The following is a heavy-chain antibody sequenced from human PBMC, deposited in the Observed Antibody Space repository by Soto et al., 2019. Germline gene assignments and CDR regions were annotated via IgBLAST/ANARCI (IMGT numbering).Heavy chain of an antibody. CDR3: ATTTNNTYYGMDL. CDR1: GYTFTGYY. D-gene: IGHD1-1*01. CDR2: INPNSGGT. Sequence: GASVKVSCKASGYTFTGYYMHWVRQAPGQGLEWMGWINPNSGGTNYAQKFQGRVTMTRDTSISTAYMELSRLRSDDTAVYYCATTTNNTYYGMDLWDQGTTITVSS. V-gene: IGHV1-2*02. J-gene: IGHJ6*02.